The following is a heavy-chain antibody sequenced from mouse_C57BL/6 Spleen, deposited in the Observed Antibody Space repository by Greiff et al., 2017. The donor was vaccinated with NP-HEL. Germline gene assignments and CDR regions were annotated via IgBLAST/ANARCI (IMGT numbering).Heavy chain of an antibody. CDR2: IDPSDSET. J-gene: IGHJ2*01. V-gene: IGHV1-52*01. Sequence: VQLQQPGAELVRPGSSVKLSCKASGYTFTSYWMHWVKQRPIQGLEWIGNIDPSDSETHYNQKFKDKATLTVDKSSSTAYMQLSSLTSEDSAVYYCARYAAQAPYFDYWGQGTTLTVSS. D-gene: IGHD3-2*02. CDR1: GYTFTSYW. CDR3: ARYAAQAPYFDY.